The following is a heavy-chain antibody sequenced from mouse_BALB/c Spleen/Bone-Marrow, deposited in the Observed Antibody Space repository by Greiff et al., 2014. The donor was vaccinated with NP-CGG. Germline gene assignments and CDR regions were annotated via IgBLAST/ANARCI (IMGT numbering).Heavy chain of an antibody. V-gene: IGHV5-6*01. D-gene: IGHD1-1*01. CDR1: GFTFSNYD. Sequence: DVQLVESGGDLVKPGGSLKLSCATSGFTFSNYDVSWVRQTPDKRLEWVAIISSGVSYTYYPDSVKGRFTISRDNAKNTLYLQMSSLKSEDTAMYFCARHSYGYFAMDYWGQGTSVTVSS. J-gene: IGHJ4*01. CDR2: ISSGVSYT. CDR3: ARHSYGYFAMDY.